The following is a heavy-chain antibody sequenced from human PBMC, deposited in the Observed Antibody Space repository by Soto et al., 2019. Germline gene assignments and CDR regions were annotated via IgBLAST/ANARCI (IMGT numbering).Heavy chain of an antibody. J-gene: IGHJ4*01. V-gene: IGHV1-18*01. Sequence: ASVKVSCNTSGFTFNTYGISWVRQAPGQGLEWMGWISGYSGSTRYAQKFQGRVLISADTSTSTAYMDLRSLGSDDTAVYYCARVGGQFPLQFDYWGQGTLVTVSS. CDR1: GFTFNTYG. CDR2: ISGYSGST. D-gene: IGHD2-21*01. CDR3: ARVGGQFPLQFDY.